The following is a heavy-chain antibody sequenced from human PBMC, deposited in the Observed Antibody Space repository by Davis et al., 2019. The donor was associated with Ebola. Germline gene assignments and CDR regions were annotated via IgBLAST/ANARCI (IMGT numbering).Heavy chain of an antibody. CDR3: VKDFWSDDPGY. J-gene: IGHJ4*02. D-gene: IGHD3-3*01. Sequence: ASVKVSCRASGYTFTNYGITWVRQAPGQGLEWMGWSSTSNGNTNYAQKLQGRVTMTTDTSTTTAYMELRSLRSDDTAMDYCVKDFWSDDPGYWGQGTLVTVSS. CDR1: GYTFTNYG. V-gene: IGHV1-18*01. CDR2: SSTSNGNT.